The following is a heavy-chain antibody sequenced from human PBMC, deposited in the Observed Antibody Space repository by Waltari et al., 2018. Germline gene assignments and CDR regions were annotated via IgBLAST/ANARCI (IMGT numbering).Heavy chain of an antibody. Sequence: QVQLQESGPGLVKPSQTLSLTRTVAGGTISSGGYYWRWNRKHPGKGLEWIGYIYYSGSTYYNPSLKSRVTISVDTSKNQFSLKLSSVTAADTAVYYCARETATVDYYFDYWGQGTLVTVSS. CDR3: ARETATVDYYFDY. J-gene: IGHJ4*02. D-gene: IGHD4-17*01. CDR1: GGTISSGGYY. CDR2: IYYSGST. V-gene: IGHV4-31*03.